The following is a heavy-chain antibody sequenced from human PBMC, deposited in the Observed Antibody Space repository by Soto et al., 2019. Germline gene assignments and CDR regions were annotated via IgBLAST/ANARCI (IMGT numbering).Heavy chain of an antibody. J-gene: IGHJ4*02. CDR1: GYSFTSYW. D-gene: IGHD3-3*01. CDR3: ARGGVSTRTFDY. CDR2: IDPSDSYT. Sequence: GESLKISCKGSGYSFTSYWISWVRQMPGKGLEWMGRIDPSDSYTRYRPSFQGQVTISADKSISSAYLQWSSLRASDTAMYYCARGGVSTRTFDYWGQGTPVTSPQ. V-gene: IGHV5-10-1*04.